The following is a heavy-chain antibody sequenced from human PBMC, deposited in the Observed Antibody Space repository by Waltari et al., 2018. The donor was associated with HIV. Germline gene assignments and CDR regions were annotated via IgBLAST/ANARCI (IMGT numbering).Heavy chain of an antibody. Sequence: EVQVVESGGGLVQPGGSLRLSCAASGFTFSKYLMHWVRQVPGQGLVWVSSIKSDGSVTYYADSVKGRFSISRDNAKNTLFLQMNSLRVEDTAVYYCVKGNDYGGPEVWGQGTLVTVSS. J-gene: IGHJ4*02. CDR3: VKGNDYGGPEV. D-gene: IGHD4-17*01. CDR2: IKSDGSVT. V-gene: IGHV3-74*01. CDR1: GFTFSKYL.